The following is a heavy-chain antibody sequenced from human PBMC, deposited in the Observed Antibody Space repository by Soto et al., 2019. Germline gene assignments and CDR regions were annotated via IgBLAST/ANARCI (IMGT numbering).Heavy chain of an antibody. CDR2: ISGSGGST. CDR1: GFTFSSYA. J-gene: IGHJ4*02. CDR3: AKDSGRIVVVTAIAPPGY. D-gene: IGHD2-21*02. Sequence: PGGSLRLSCAASGFTFSSYAMSWVRQAPGKGLEWVSAISGSGGSTYYADSVKGRFTISRDNSKNTLYLQMNSLRAEDTAVYYCAKDSGRIVVVTAIAPPGYWGQGTLVTVSS. V-gene: IGHV3-23*01.